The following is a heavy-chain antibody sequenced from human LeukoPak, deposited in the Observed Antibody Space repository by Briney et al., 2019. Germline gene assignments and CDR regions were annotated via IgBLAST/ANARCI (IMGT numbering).Heavy chain of an antibody. CDR3: ARDPLFEGSTGWYPIGGYYYGMDV. J-gene: IGHJ6*02. Sequence: GGSLRLSCAASGFTFSSYGMHWVRQAPGKGLEWVAVISYDGSNKYYADSVKGRFTISRDNSKNTLYLQMNSLRAEDTAVYYCARDPLFEGSTGWYPIGGYYYGMDVWGQGTTVTVSS. D-gene: IGHD6-19*01. V-gene: IGHV3-30*03. CDR2: ISYDGSNK. CDR1: GFTFSSYG.